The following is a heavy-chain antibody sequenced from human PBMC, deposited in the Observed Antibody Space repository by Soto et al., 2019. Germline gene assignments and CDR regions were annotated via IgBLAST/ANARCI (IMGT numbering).Heavy chain of an antibody. Sequence: PGGSLRLSCAASGFTVSSNYMSWVRQAPGKGLEWVSVIYSGGSTYYADSVKGRFTISRDNSKNTLYLQMNSLRAEDTAVYYCARDNYEYYFDYWGQGTLVTVSS. CDR2: IYSGGST. CDR3: ARDNYEYYFDY. V-gene: IGHV3-66*01. CDR1: GFTVSSNY. D-gene: IGHD4-4*01. J-gene: IGHJ4*02.